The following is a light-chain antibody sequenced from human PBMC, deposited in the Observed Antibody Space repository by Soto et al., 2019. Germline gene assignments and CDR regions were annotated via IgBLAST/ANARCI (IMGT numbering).Light chain of an antibody. J-gene: IGKJ4*01. CDR3: QQSISAPLT. CDR2: AAS. V-gene: IGKV1-39*01. Sequence: DIQMTQSPSSLSASVGDRVTITCRASQTISNYLNWYQQKPGKAPELLIFAASSLQSGVPSRFSGSGSGTDFTLTISSLQPEDSASYFCQQSISAPLTFGGGTKVEIK. CDR1: QTISNY.